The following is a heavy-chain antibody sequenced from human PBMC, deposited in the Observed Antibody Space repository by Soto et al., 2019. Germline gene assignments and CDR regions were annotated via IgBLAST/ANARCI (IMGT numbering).Heavy chain of an antibody. CDR1: GGSISSYY. CDR3: ARDQQLYSGAGYYYYGMDV. V-gene: IGHV4-59*01. D-gene: IGHD4-4*01. Sequence: SETLSLTCTVSGGSISSYYWSWIRQPPGKGLEWIGYIYYSGSTNYNPSLKSRVTISVDTSKNQFSLKLSSVTAADTAVYYCARDQQLYSGAGYYYYGMDVWGQGTTVTVSS. CDR2: IYYSGST. J-gene: IGHJ6*02.